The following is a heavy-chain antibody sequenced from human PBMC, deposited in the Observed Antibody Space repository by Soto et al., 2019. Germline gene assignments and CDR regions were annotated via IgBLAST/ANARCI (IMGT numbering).Heavy chain of an antibody. J-gene: IGHJ5*02. CDR1: GGTFSSYA. V-gene: IGHV1-69*06. CDR3: ARGFEYSSSSGLNWFDP. Sequence: SVKVSCKASGGTFSSYAISWVRQAPGQGLEWMGGIIPIFGTANYAQKFQGRVTITADKSTSTAYMELSSLRSEDTAVYYCARGFEYSSSSGLNWFDPWGQGTLVTVSS. D-gene: IGHD6-6*01. CDR2: IIPIFGTA.